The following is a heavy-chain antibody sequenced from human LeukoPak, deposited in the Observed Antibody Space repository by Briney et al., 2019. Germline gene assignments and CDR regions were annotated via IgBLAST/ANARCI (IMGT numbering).Heavy chain of an antibody. V-gene: IGHV1-18*01. CDR1: GYTFTCYR. CDR2: ISAYNGNT. D-gene: IGHD3-22*01. CDR3: ARISYYYESRGPLDY. Sequence: ASVKVSFKSSGYTFTCYRISWVRPPPGQGLEWMGFISAYNGNTNNAQKLQGRATMTTHTSTRTPTLEPKNQRSNDKAVYYFARISYYYESRGPLDYWGQGTLVTVPS. J-gene: IGHJ4*02.